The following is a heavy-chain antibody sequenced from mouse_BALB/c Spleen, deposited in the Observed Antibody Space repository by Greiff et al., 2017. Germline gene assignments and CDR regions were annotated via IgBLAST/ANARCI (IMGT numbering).Heavy chain of an antibody. D-gene: IGHD2-4*01. CDR1: GYSITSGYS. CDR2: IHYSGNT. V-gene: IGHV3-1*02. J-gene: IGHJ1*01. CDR3: ARGHYDVYWYFDV. Sequence: EVKLQESGPDLVKPSQSLSLSCTVTGYSITSGYSWHWIRQFPGNKLEWMGYIHYSGNTNYNPSLKSRISITRDTSKNQFFLQLNSVTTEDTATYNCARGHYDVYWYFDVWGAGTTVTVSS.